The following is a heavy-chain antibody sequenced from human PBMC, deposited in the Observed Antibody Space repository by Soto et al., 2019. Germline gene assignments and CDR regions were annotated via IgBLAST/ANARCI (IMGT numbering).Heavy chain of an antibody. Sequence: EVQLLESGGGLVQPGGSLRLSCAASGFTFSTSAMTWVRQAPGKGLEWVSTTGLNGRTTYYADSLKGRFTVSRDNSKNTLDLQMSGLRAEDTAVYYCATVHGTSRSFDSWCQGTLVTVSS. CDR2: TGLNGRTT. J-gene: IGHJ4*02. V-gene: IGHV3-23*01. CDR3: ATVHGTSRSFDS. CDR1: GFTFSTSA.